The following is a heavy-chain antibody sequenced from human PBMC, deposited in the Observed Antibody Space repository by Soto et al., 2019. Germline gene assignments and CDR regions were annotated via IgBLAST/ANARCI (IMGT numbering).Heavy chain of an antibody. CDR3: AKVPYSNYYGMDV. D-gene: IGHD4-4*01. CDR1: GFTFSSYA. V-gene: IGHV3-23*01. J-gene: IGHJ6*02. Sequence: EVQLLESGGGLVQPGGSLRLSCAASGFTFSSYAMSWVRQAPGKGLEWVSAISGSGGSTYYADSVKGRFTISRDNSKNTPYLQMNSLRAEDTAVYYCAKVPYSNYYGMDVWGQGTTVTVSS. CDR2: ISGSGGST.